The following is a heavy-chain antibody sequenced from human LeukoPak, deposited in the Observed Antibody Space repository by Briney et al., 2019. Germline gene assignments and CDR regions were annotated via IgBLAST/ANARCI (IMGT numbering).Heavy chain of an antibody. Sequence: PSETLSLTCAVSGXSVSGHYWDWIRQPPGKGLEWIGYIYYSGSTNYNPSLKSRVTISVDTPKTQFSLKLTSVTAADTAVYYCATRPARGSGPYYPYFDYWGQGTLVTVSS. J-gene: IGHJ4*02. V-gene: IGHV4-59*02. CDR2: IYYSGST. CDR3: ATRPARGSGPYYPYFDY. CDR1: GXSVSGHY. D-gene: IGHD3-22*01.